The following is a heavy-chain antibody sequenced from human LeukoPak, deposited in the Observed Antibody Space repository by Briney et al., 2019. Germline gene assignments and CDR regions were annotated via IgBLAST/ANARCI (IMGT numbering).Heavy chain of an antibody. Sequence: GGSLRLSCAASGFTFSSHGMHWVRQAPGKGLEWVAVIWYDGSNKYYADSVKGRFTISRDNSKNTLYLQMNSLRAEDTAVYYCAPKPRITMVRGVISTYPLIDYWGQGTLVTVSS. J-gene: IGHJ4*02. CDR3: APKPRITMVRGVISTYPLIDY. CDR1: GFTFSSHG. D-gene: IGHD3-10*01. CDR2: IWYDGSNK. V-gene: IGHV3-33*01.